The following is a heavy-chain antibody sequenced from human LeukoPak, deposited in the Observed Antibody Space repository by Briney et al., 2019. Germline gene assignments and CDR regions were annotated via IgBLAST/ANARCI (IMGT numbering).Heavy chain of an antibody. Sequence: GGSLRLSCAASGFTFSSYWMSWVRQAPGKGLEWVANIKQDGSEKYYVDSVKGRFTISRDNAKNSLYLQMNSLRAEDTAVYYCARDKNMYSGSWNNWFDPWGQGTLVTVSS. J-gene: IGHJ5*02. D-gene: IGHD6-13*01. CDR3: ARDKNMYSGSWNNWFDP. CDR1: GFTFSSYW. CDR2: IKQDGSEK. V-gene: IGHV3-7*01.